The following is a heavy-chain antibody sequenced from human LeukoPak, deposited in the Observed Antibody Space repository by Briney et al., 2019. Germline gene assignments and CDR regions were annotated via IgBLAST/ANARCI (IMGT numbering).Heavy chain of an antibody. CDR1: GFTFSSYA. D-gene: IGHD5-24*01. V-gene: IGHV3-23*01. J-gene: IGHJ4*02. CDR2: ISASRDNT. CDR3: AKSRPPDGYKFDY. Sequence: GGSLRLSCAASGFTFSSYAMSWLRQAPGKGLEWVSAISASRDNTYYADSVKGRFTISRDNSKTTLYLQMNSLRAEDTAVYYCAKSRPPDGYKFDYWGQGTLVTVSS.